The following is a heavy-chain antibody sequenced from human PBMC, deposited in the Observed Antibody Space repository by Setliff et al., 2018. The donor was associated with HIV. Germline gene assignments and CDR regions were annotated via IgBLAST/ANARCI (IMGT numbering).Heavy chain of an antibody. CDR3: ARDGYNYKKGTSYMDV. J-gene: IGHJ6*03. CDR1: GGSINNYF. D-gene: IGHD5-12*01. Sequence: SETLSLTCTVSGGSINNYFWSWIRQPPGKGLEWLGCLYYTGRANYNPSLKSRLTVSVYTSKNQFSLKLSSVTAADTAVYYCARDGYNYKKGTSYMDVWGKGTTVTVSS. V-gene: IGHV4-59*01. CDR2: LYYTGRA.